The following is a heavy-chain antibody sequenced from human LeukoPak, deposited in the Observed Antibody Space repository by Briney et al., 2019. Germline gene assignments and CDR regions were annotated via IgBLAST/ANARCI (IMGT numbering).Heavy chain of an antibody. D-gene: IGHD5-18*01. Sequence: PSETLSLTCTVSGGSISSGSYYWSWIRQPPGKGLEWIGSIYHSGSTYYNPSLKSRVTISVDTSKNQFSLKLSSVTAADTAVYYCARHLDTAMVPFDYWGQGTLVTVSS. CDR3: ARHLDTAMVPFDY. CDR1: GGSISSGSYY. CDR2: IYHSGST. J-gene: IGHJ4*02. V-gene: IGHV4-39*01.